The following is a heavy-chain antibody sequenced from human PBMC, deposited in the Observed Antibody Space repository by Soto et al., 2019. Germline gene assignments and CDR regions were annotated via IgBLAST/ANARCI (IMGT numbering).Heavy chain of an antibody. CDR2: IYYSGST. J-gene: IGHJ4*02. V-gene: IGHV4-59*01. D-gene: IGHD3-22*01. CDR1: GGYISSYY. Sequence: SETLSLTCTVSGGYISSYYLSWIRQPPGKGLEWIGYIYYSGSTKYNPSLKSRVTISVDRSKNQFSLKLSSVTAADTAVYYCARAINYYDSSGNRYYFDYWGQGTLVTVSS. CDR3: ARAINYYDSSGNRYYFDY.